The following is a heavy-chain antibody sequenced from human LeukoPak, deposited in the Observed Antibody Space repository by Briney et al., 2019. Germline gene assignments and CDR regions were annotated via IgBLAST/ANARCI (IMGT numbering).Heavy chain of an antibody. D-gene: IGHD4-23*01. Sequence: SETLSLTCTVSGGSISSYCWTWIRQPPGKGLEWIGYIYYSGSTNYNPSLKSRVTISVDTSKNQFSLKLSSVTAADTAVYYCARDRGGLAFDYWGQGTLVTVSS. V-gene: IGHV4-59*01. CDR2: IYYSGST. CDR1: GGSISSYC. CDR3: ARDRGGLAFDY. J-gene: IGHJ4*02.